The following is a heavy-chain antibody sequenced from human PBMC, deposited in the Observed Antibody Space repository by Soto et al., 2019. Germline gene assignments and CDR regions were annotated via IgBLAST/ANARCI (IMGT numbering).Heavy chain of an antibody. CDR3: ARSAGWYAVHS. J-gene: IGHJ4*02. CDR1: GDSVSSPYY. D-gene: IGHD6-19*01. CDR2: VFHTGTT. V-gene: IGHV4-4*02. Sequence: QVQLQESGPGLVKPSGTLSLTCAVSGDSVSSPYYWCWVRQPPGKGLEWIGEVFHTGTTSYNPSLRRRVTISMDKSINQFSLDLSSVTADDPAVYYCARSAGWYAVHSWGPGTLVLVSS.